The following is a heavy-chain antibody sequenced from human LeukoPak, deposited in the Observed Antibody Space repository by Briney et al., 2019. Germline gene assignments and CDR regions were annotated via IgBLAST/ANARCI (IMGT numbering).Heavy chain of an antibody. Sequence: GGSLRLSCAASGFTFSSYAMTWVRQAPEKGLEWVSAVSGSGGSTYYADSVKGRFTISRDISKNTLYLQMNSLRAEDTALYYCAKVANWGTYAFDIWGQGTMVTVSS. CDR2: VSGSGGST. CDR3: AKVANWGTYAFDI. V-gene: IGHV3-23*01. J-gene: IGHJ3*02. CDR1: GFTFSSYA. D-gene: IGHD7-27*01.